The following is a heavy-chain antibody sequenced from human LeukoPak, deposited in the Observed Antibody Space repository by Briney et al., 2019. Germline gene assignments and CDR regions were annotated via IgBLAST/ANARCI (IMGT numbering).Heavy chain of an antibody. J-gene: IGHJ6*02. V-gene: IGHV1-18*01. CDR2: ISAYNGNT. Sequence: ASVKVSCKASGYTFSSYGISWVRQSPGQGLEWMGCISAYNGNTNYAQKLQGRVTMTTDTSTSTAYMELRSLRSDDTAVYYCARVDRDYLYYYGMDVWGQGTTVTVSS. D-gene: IGHD4-17*01. CDR1: GYTFSSYG. CDR3: ARVDRDYLYYYGMDV.